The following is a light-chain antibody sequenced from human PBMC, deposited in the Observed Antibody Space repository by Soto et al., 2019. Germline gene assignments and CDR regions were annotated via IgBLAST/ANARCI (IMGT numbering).Light chain of an antibody. J-gene: IGKJ1*01. CDR1: QGIGDT. CDR3: PQYKNWPQT. Sequence: HATLSVYPGEGVTLSCRASQGIGDTLAWYQHKPGQTPRLLIYGASTRATGIPARFSGSGSGTEFTLTISSLQAEDFAVYYSPQYKNWPQTFGQGTNVDIK. V-gene: IGKV3-15*01. CDR2: GAS.